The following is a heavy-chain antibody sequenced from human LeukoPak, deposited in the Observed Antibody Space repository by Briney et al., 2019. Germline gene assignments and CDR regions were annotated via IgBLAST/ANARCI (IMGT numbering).Heavy chain of an antibody. CDR3: ARKGSVYDILTGYYPFDY. J-gene: IGHJ4*02. V-gene: IGHV1-18*01. CDR2: ISAYNGNT. CDR1: GYTFTSYG. Sequence: GASVKVSCKASGYTFTSYGISWVRQAPGQGLEWMGWISAYNGNTNYAQKLQGRVTMTTDTSTSTAYMGLRSLRSDDTAVYYCARKGSVYDILTGYYPFDYWGQGTLVTVSS. D-gene: IGHD3-9*01.